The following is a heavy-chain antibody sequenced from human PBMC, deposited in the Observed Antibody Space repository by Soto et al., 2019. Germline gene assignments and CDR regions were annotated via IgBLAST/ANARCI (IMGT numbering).Heavy chain of an antibody. Sequence: QVQLVQSGAEVKKPGSSVKVSCKASGGTFSSYAISWVRQAPGQGLEWMGGIIPIFGTANYAQKFQGRVTITADESTSTAYMELSSLRSEDTAVYCCATYYDILTGYSPGGMDVWGQGTTVTVSS. CDR3: ATYYDILTGYSPGGMDV. CDR2: IIPIFGTA. V-gene: IGHV1-69*01. D-gene: IGHD3-9*01. J-gene: IGHJ6*02. CDR1: GGTFSSYA.